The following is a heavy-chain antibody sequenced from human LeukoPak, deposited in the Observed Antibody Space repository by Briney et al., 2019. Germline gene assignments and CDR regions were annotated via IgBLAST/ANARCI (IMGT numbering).Heavy chain of an antibody. V-gene: IGHV3-23*01. CDR1: GFTFSSFA. CDR3: AKVRDIYCSGGTCFYFDY. J-gene: IGHJ4*02. Sequence: PGGSLRLSCAASGFTFSSFAMTWVRQAPGKGLEWVSAISGSGGTTYYADPVKGRFTISRDNSKNTLYLQLNSLRAEDTAVYYCAKVRDIYCSGGTCFYFDYWGQGTLVTVSS. CDR2: ISGSGGTT. D-gene: IGHD2-15*01.